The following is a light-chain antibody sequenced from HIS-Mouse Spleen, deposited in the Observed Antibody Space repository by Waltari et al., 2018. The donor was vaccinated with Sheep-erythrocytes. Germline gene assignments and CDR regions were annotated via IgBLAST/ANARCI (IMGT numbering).Light chain of an antibody. Sequence: SYELTQPPSVSVSPGQTASITCSGDKLGDKYACWYQQKPGQPPVRVIYQDSKRPSGIPERFSGSNSGNTATLTISGTQAMDEADYYCQAWDSSTAWVFGGGTKLTVL. CDR3: QAWDSSTAWV. V-gene: IGLV3-1*01. CDR2: QDS. J-gene: IGLJ3*02. CDR1: KLGDKY.